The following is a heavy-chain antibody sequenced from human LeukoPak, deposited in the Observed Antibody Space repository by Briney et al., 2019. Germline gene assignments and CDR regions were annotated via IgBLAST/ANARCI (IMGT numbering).Heavy chain of an antibody. Sequence: GGSLRLSCAAYGFTVSSNCMSWVRQAPGKGLEWVSAIYTGGSTYYPDSVRGRFTISRENSKKKLYLLMNGLMDEDAAVDYFEEDYERFYYYMDVWGKGTTGTVS. CDR2: IYTGGST. V-gene: IGHV3-53*05. CDR1: GFTVSSNC. D-gene: IGHD3-3*01. CDR3: EEDYERFYYYMDV. J-gene: IGHJ6*03.